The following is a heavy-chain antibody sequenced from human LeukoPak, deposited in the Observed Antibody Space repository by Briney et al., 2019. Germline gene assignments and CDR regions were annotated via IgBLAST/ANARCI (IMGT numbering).Heavy chain of an antibody. CDR1: VFTFSDYY. CDR2: ISSSGSTI. CDR3: ARAPRPDPCFDN. V-gene: IGHV3-11*04. Sequence: GGSLRLSCAASVFTFSDYYMSWIRQAPGKGLEWVSYISSSGSTIYYADSVRGRFTISRDNPKNSLYLQMNSLRAEDTAVYNCARAPRPDPCFDNWGQRTLVTVSS. J-gene: IGHJ4*02.